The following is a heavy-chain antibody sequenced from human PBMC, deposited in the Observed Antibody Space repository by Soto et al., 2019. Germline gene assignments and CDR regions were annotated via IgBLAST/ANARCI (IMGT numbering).Heavy chain of an antibody. J-gene: IGHJ4*02. D-gene: IGHD3-10*01. CDR3: ARGGGFDSFDY. V-gene: IGHV4-30-2*01. Sequence: QLQLHMSGSGLVKPSQTLSLTCTVSGASITYGAYSWSWIRQTPGKGLEWIGYINHLETTFYNPSFESQLTLSIDRTKNQFSLNLKSMSAADRAVYFCARGGGFDSFDYWGQGILVTVSS. CDR1: GASITYGAYS. CDR2: INHLETT.